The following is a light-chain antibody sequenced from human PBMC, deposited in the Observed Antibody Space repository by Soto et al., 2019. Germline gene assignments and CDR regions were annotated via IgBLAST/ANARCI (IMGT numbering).Light chain of an antibody. CDR2: QAS. Sequence: DVQMTQSPSTLSASVGDRVTITCRASQSMNIWLAWYQQKPGKAPKLLIYQASILKSGVPSRFSGSGSGTEFTLTISSLQPDDFTTYYCQQYNSYSWTFGQGTKVDI. V-gene: IGKV1-5*03. CDR3: QQYNSYSWT. CDR1: QSMNIW. J-gene: IGKJ1*01.